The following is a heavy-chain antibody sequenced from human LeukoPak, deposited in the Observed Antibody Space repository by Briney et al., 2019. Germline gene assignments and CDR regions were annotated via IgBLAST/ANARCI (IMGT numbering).Heavy chain of an antibody. J-gene: IGHJ4*02. D-gene: IGHD3-22*01. CDR3: ARDTYYYDSSGYYRLDY. CDR2: IYTSGST. V-gene: IGHV4-4*07. CDR1: GVSISSYY. Sequence: SETLSLTCTVSGVSISSYYWSWIRQPAGKGLEWIGRIYTSGSTNYNPSLKSRVTMSVDTSKNQFSLKLSSVTAAYTAVYYCARDTYYYDSSGYYRLDYWGQGTLVTVSS.